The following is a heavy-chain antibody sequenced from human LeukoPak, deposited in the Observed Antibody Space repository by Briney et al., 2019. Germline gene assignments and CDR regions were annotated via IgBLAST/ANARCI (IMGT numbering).Heavy chain of an antibody. CDR3: ARERHMDTAMAYYFDY. CDR1: GFTFSSYE. D-gene: IGHD5-18*01. J-gene: IGHJ4*02. Sequence: LPGGSLRLSCAASGFTFSSYEMNWVRQAPGKGLEWVSYISSSGSTIYCADSVKGRFTISRDNAKNSLYLQMNSLRAEDTAVYYCARERHMDTAMAYYFDYWGQGTLVTVSS. V-gene: IGHV3-48*03. CDR2: ISSSGSTI.